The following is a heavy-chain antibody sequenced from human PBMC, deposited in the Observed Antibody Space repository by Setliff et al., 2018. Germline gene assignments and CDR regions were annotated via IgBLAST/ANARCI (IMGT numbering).Heavy chain of an antibody. J-gene: IGHJ6*03. CDR2: INDYIGNT. Sequence: RASVKVSCKASGYTFSNYGISWVRQVPGQVLEWVGWINDYIGNTIYAQKFQGRVTMTRDTSTNTAYMELRSLTSDDTAVYYFVRKIPPQYYYMDVLGKVTTLTFSS. V-gene: IGHV1-18*01. CDR1: GYTFSNYG. CDR3: VRKIPPQYYYMDV.